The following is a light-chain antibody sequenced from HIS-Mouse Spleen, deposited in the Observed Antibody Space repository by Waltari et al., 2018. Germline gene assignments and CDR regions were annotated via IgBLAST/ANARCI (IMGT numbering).Light chain of an antibody. CDR2: DAS. CDR3: QQRSNWLT. J-gene: IGKJ4*01. Sequence: EIVLTQSPGTLSLSQGERATISCRASQSVSSSYLAWYQQKPGQAPRLLIYDASNRATGIPARFSGSGSGTDFTLTISSLEPEDFAVYYCQQRSNWLTFGGGTKVEIK. V-gene: IGKV3D-20*02. CDR1: QSVSSSY.